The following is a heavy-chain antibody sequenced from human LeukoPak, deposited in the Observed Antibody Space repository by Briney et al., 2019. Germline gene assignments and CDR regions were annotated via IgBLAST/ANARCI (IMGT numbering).Heavy chain of an antibody. Sequence: PGRFLRLSCAASGFTFSSYAMHWVRQAPGKGLEWVAVISYDGSNKYYADSVKGRFTISRGNSKNTLYLQMNSLRAEDTAVYYCARDLDGGSTQPLYNWFDPWGQGTLVTVSS. J-gene: IGHJ5*02. CDR2: ISYDGSNK. D-gene: IGHD1-26*01. CDR3: ARDLDGGSTQPLYNWFDP. CDR1: GFTFSSYA. V-gene: IGHV3-30-3*01.